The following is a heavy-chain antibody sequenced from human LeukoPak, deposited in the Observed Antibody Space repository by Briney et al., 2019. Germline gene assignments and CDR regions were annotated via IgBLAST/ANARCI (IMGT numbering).Heavy chain of an antibody. CDR1: GGSISSGGYY. D-gene: IGHD6-13*01. CDR3: ARASSNSWYEDY. Sequence: SQTLSLTCTVSGGSISSGGYYWSWIRQPPGKGLEWIGYIFHSGSTYYNPSLKSRVTISVDRSKNQFSLKLSSVTAADTAVYYCARASSNSWYEDYWGQGTLVTVSS. J-gene: IGHJ4*02. CDR2: IFHSGST. V-gene: IGHV4-30-2*01.